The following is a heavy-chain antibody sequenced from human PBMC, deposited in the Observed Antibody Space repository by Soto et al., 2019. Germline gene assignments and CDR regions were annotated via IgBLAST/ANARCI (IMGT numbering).Heavy chain of an antibody. V-gene: IGHV4-34*01. J-gene: IGHJ6*04. CDR1: GGSFSGYY. CDR3: ARKTEVGFYICV. D-gene: IGHD2-21*01. CDR2: INHRGNT. Sequence: QVQLQQWGAGLSKPLETLSVTCAVYGGSFSGYYWTWIRQPPGKGLEWIGEINHRGNTKYNPSLKSRVTVSVDTAKNQFSLRLSSVTAADTAVYYCARKTEVGFYICVWGKGSPVTVSS.